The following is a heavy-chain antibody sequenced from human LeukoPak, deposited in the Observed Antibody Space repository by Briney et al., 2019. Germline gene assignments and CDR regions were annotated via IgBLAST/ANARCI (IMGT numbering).Heavy chain of an antibody. Sequence: PGGSLRLSCVASGFTFSRYSMTWVRQAPGKGLEWVSSISNSSSYIYYADSVKGRFTISRDNAKNSLYLQMNSLRAEDTAVYYCARDGPYCSSTSCYTGYFDYWGQGTLVTVSS. V-gene: IGHV3-21*01. D-gene: IGHD2-2*02. CDR1: GFTFSRYS. J-gene: IGHJ4*02. CDR2: ISNSSSYI. CDR3: ARDGPYCSSTSCYTGYFDY.